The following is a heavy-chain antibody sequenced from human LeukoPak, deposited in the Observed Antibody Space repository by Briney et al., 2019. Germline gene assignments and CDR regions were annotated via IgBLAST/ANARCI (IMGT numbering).Heavy chain of an antibody. V-gene: IGHV3-43*01. J-gene: IGHJ4*02. CDR2: ITWDGTRT. Sequence: GGSLRLSCAASGFTFDDYSMHWVRQAPGKGLEWVSLITWDGTRTYYADSVKGRFSISRDNSKNSLYLQMNSLRTEDTALYYCTKETTMIVGGQYFDYWDQGTLVTVSS. D-gene: IGHD3-22*01. CDR3: TKETTMIVGGQYFDY. CDR1: GFTFDDYS.